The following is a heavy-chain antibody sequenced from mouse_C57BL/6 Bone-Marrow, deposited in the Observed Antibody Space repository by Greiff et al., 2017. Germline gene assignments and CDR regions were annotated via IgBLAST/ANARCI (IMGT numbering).Heavy chain of an antibody. CDR2: IDPENGDT. V-gene: IGHV14-4*01. Sequence: VQLQQSGAELVRPGASVKLSCTASGFNIKDDYMHWVKQRPEQGLEWIGWIDPENGDTEYASKFQGKATITADTSSNTAYLQLSSLTSEDTAVDYCTMGYGSSCYFDYWGQGTTLTVSS. J-gene: IGHJ2*01. CDR1: GFNIKDDY. CDR3: TMGYGSSCYFDY. D-gene: IGHD1-1*01.